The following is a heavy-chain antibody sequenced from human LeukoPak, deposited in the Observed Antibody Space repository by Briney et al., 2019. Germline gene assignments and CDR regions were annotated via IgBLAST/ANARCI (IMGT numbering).Heavy chain of an antibody. CDR3: AREDFHFDSSGYYSAPYFDY. V-gene: IGHV1-46*01. D-gene: IGHD3-22*01. J-gene: IGHJ4*02. CDR1: GYTFTSYY. CDR2: INPSGGST. Sequence: ASVKVSCKASGYTFTSYYMHWVRQAPGQGLEWMGIINPSGGSTSYAQKFQGRVTMTRDTSTSAVYMELSSLRSEDTAVYYCAREDFHFDSSGYYSAPYFDYWGQGSLVTVSS.